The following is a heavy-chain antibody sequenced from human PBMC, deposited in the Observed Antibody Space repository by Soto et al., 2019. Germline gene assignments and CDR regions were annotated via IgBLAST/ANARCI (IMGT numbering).Heavy chain of an antibody. CDR3: AKDKGYCSGGSCYFDY. J-gene: IGHJ4*02. V-gene: IGHV3-23*01. Sequence: ETLSLTCSVSGGSISSGDYYWNWIRQPPGKGLEWVSAISGSGVSTYYADSVKGRFTISRDNSKNRLYLQMNSLRAEDTAVYYCAKDKGYCSGGSCYFDYWGQGTLVTVSS. D-gene: IGHD2-15*01. CDR2: ISGSGVST. CDR1: GGSISSGDYY.